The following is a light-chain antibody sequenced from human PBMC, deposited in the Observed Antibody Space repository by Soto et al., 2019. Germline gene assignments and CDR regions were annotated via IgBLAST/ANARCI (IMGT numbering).Light chain of an antibody. V-gene: IGKV3-15*01. CDR1: QSVASM. Sequence: EIVMTQSPATLSVSPGERATLSCRASQSVASMLAWYQQKPGQAPRPLMYGASTRATGVPARFSGSGSGTECTLTISSLQSEDFAVYYCQQYSDWPRTFGQGTKVEIK. CDR2: GAS. J-gene: IGKJ1*01. CDR3: QQYSDWPRT.